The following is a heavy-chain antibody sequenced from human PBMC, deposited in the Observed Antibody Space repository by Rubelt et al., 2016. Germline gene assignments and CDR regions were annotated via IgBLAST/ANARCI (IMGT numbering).Heavy chain of an antibody. CDR2: ISHDGSSK. J-gene: IGHJ4*02. CDR3: ARDGVDY. Sequence: VQLVESGGGLVQPGGSLRLSCAASGFTFSTYAIHWVRQAPGKGLEWVADISHDGSSKYYADSVKGRFTIPRDNSKNTLYLQMNSLTVDDTAVYYCARDGVDYWGQGTLVIVSS. V-gene: IGHV3-30*04. CDR1: GFTFSTYA. D-gene: IGHD3-16*01.